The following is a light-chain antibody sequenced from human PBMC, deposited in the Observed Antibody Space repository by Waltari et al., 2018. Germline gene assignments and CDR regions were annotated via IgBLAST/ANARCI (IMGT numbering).Light chain of an antibody. J-gene: IGLJ2*01. CDR3: QAWDSSTVV. CDR2: EDT. Sequence: SNELTQPPSVSVSPGQTASITCSGNNLGSKFVCWYQQKPGQPPVVVIYEDTKRPSGIPDRVSGSSSGKIATLTISGTQARDEADYYCQAWDSSTVVFGGGTKLAVL. CDR1: NLGSKF. V-gene: IGLV3-1*01.